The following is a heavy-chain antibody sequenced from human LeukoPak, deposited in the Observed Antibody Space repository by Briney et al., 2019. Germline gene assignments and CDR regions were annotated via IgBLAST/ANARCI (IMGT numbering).Heavy chain of an antibody. D-gene: IGHD2-2*01. V-gene: IGHV3-23*01. J-gene: IGHJ5*02. Sequence: GGSLRLSCAASGFNFSSYAMSWVGQAPGKGVEWVSAISGSGGSTYYADSVKGRFTISRDNSQTTLYLQMNSLRAEDTALYYCAKATEPYCSSTSCYAWFDPWGQGTLVTVSS. CDR2: ISGSGGST. CDR1: GFNFSSYA. CDR3: AKATEPYCSSTSCYAWFDP.